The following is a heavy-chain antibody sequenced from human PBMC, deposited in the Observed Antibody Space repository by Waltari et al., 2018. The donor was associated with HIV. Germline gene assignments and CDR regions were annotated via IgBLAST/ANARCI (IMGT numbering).Heavy chain of an antibody. D-gene: IGHD3-10*01. Sequence: QLQLQESGPGLVKPSETLSLTCTVSGGSISSSSYYWGWIRQPPGQGLEGNGSIYYSGSTYYNPSLKSRVTISVDTSKNQFSLKLSSVTAADTAVYYCARDQWPLLWFGELFGYYYYGMDVWGQGTTVTVSS. CDR2: IYYSGST. J-gene: IGHJ6*02. V-gene: IGHV4-39*07. CDR3: ARDQWPLLWFGELFGYYYYGMDV. CDR1: GGSISSSSYY.